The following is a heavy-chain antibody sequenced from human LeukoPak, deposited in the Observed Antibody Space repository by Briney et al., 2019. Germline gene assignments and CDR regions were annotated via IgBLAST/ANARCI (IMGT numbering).Heavy chain of an antibody. CDR3: ARLTTVTQTFDY. Sequence: ASVKVSCKASGYTFTSYGISWVRQAPGQGLEWMGGISAYHGNTNYAQKLQGRVTMTTDTSTSTAYMELRSLRSDDTAVYYCARLTTVTQTFDYWGQGTLVTVSS. J-gene: IGHJ4*02. D-gene: IGHD4-17*01. V-gene: IGHV1-18*01. CDR1: GYTFTSYG. CDR2: ISAYHGNT.